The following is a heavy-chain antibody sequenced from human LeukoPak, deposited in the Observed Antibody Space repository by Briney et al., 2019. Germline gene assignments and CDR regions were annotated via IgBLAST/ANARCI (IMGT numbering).Heavy chain of an antibody. CDR2: ISSSSSYM. Sequence: GGSLRLSCEASGFTFSSYRMNWVRQAPGKGLEWVSSISSSSSYMYYADSVKGRFTISRDNAKNSLYLQMNSLRAEDTAVYYCARRYCSSTSCQGAFDIWGQGTMVTVSS. CDR3: ARRYCSSTSCQGAFDI. CDR1: GFTFSSYR. D-gene: IGHD2-2*01. V-gene: IGHV3-21*01. J-gene: IGHJ3*02.